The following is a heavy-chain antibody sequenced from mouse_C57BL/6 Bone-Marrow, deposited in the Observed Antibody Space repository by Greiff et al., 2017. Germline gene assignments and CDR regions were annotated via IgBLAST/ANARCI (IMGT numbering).Heavy chain of an antibody. V-gene: IGHV1-4*01. D-gene: IGHD2-1*01. CDR1: GYTFTSYS. CDR2: INPSSGYT. J-gene: IGHJ2*01. CDR3: ARRNSGGY. Sequence: QVQLVESGAELARPGASVKMSCKASGYTFTSYSMNWVKQRPGQGLEWIGYINPSSGYTKYNQKFKDKATLTADKSSSTAYMQLSSLTSEDSAVYYCARRNSGGYWGQGTPLTVSS.